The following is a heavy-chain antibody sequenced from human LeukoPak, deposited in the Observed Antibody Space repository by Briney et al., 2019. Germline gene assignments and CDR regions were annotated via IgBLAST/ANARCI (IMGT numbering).Heavy chain of an antibody. D-gene: IGHD3-22*01. Sequence: PGGSLRLSCAASGFTFSSYWMSWVRQAPGKGLEWVANIKKDGSEKYYVDSVKGRFTISRDNAKNSLYLQMNSLRAEDTAVYYCAREYDSSYPCWYFDYWGQGTLVTVSS. CDR1: GFTFSSYW. V-gene: IGHV3-7*01. CDR2: IKKDGSEK. CDR3: AREYDSSYPCWYFDY. J-gene: IGHJ4*02.